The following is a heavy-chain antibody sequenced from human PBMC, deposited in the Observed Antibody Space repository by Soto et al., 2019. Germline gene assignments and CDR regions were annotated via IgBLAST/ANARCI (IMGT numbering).Heavy chain of an antibody. CDR1: GGTFSSYA. CDR2: IIPIFGTA. Sequence: ASVKVSCKASGGTFSSYAISWVRQAPGQGLEWMGGIIPIFGTANYAQKFQGRVTITADESTSTAYMELSSLRSEDTAVYYCARAGRQSGGSYYSFDYWGQGTLVTVSS. CDR3: ARAGRQSGGSYYSFDY. V-gene: IGHV1-69*13. D-gene: IGHD1-26*01. J-gene: IGHJ4*02.